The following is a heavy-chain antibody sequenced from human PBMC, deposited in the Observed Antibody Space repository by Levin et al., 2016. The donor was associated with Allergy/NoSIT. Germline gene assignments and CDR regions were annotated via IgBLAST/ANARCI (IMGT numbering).Heavy chain of an antibody. J-gene: IGHJ4*02. D-gene: IGHD3-9*01. V-gene: IGHV3-30-3*01. CDR2: ISYDGSNK. Sequence: GESLKISCAASGFTFSSYAMHWVRQAPGKGLEWVAVISYDGSNKYYADSVKGRFTISRDNAKNSLYLQMNSLRAEDTAVYYCARDPNTIFWLDYWGQGTLVTVSS. CDR3: ARDPNTIFWLDY. CDR1: GFTFSSYA.